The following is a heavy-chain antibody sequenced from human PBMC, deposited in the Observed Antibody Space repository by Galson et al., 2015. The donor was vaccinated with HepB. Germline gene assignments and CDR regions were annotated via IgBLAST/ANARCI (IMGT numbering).Heavy chain of an antibody. V-gene: IGHV3-66*01. CDR3: ASCIAGYSGGMDV. Sequence: SLRLSCAASGFTVSSNYMNWVRQAPGKGLEWVSVIYRGGSTYYADSVKGRFTISRDNSKNTLFLQMNSLRAEDTAVYYCASCIAGYSGGMDVWGQGTTVTVSS. CDR1: GFTVSSNY. D-gene: IGHD6-13*01. CDR2: IYRGGST. J-gene: IGHJ6*02.